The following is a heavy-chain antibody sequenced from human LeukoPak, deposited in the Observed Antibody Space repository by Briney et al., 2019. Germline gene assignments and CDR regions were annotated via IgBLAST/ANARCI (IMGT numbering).Heavy chain of an antibody. CDR3: ASDPVYYDSSVLY. CDR1: GGTFSSYA. CDR2: IFPIFGTA. V-gene: IGHV1-69*05. Sequence: GASVKVSCKASGGTFSSYAISWVRQAPGQGLEWMGGIFPIFGTANYAQKFQGRVTITTDESTSTAYMELSSLRSEDTAVYYCASDPVYYDSSVLYWGQGTLVTVSS. J-gene: IGHJ4*02. D-gene: IGHD3-22*01.